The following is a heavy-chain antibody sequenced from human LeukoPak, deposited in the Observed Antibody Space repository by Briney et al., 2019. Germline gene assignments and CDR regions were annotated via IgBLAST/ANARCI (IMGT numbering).Heavy chain of an antibody. J-gene: IGHJ4*02. Sequence: GGSLRLSCAASGFTFSSYSMNWVRQAPGKGLEWVSSISSSGTYIYYADSVKGRFTISRDNAKNSLYLQMNSLRVEGTAVYYCARGKYYFDYWGQGTLVTVSS. CDR2: ISSSGTYI. CDR1: GFTFSSYS. V-gene: IGHV3-21*01. CDR3: ARGKYYFDY.